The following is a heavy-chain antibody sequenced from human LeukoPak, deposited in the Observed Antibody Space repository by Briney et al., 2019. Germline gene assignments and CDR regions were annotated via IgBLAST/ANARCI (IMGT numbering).Heavy chain of an antibody. V-gene: IGHV4-4*07. D-gene: IGHD3-22*01. CDR2: IYTSGST. CDR3: AREGHDSSGYPLGMDAFDI. J-gene: IGHJ3*02. Sequence: PSETLSLTCTVSGGSISSYYWSWIRQPAGKGLEWIGRIYTSGSTNYNPSLKSRVTMSVDTSKNQFSLKLSSVTAADTAVYYCAREGHDSSGYPLGMDAFDIWGQGTMVTVSS. CDR1: GGSISSYY.